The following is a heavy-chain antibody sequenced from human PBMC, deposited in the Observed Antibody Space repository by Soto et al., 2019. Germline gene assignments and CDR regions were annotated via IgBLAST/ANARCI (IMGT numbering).Heavy chain of an antibody. V-gene: IGHV1-69*13. J-gene: IGHJ6*02. CDR2: IIPIFGTA. D-gene: IGHD1-26*01. CDR1: GGTFSSYA. Sequence: SVKVSCKASGGTFSSYAISWVRQAPGQGLEWMGGIIPIFGTANYAQKFQGRVTITADESTSTAYMELSSLRSEDTAVYYCARHLGGSYYFHYYYGMDVWGQGTTVTVSS. CDR3: ARHLGGSYYFHYYYGMDV.